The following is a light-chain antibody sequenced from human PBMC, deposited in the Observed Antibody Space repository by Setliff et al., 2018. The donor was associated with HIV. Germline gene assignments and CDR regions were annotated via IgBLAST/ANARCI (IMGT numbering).Light chain of an antibody. Sequence: QSALTQPASVSGSPGQSITISCTGTSRDVGGYNYVSWYQQHPGKAPKLIIYEARNRPSGVSIRFSGSKSGNTASLTISGLQTEDEADYYCSSYAITNTLPFGTGTKVTVL. J-gene: IGLJ1*01. CDR2: EAR. CDR3: SSYAITNTLP. CDR1: SRDVGGYNY. V-gene: IGLV2-14*01.